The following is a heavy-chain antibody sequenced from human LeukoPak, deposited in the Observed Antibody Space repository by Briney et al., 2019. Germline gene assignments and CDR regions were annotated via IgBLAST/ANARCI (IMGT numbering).Heavy chain of an antibody. CDR1: VGSISGYF. Sequence: SDTLSLTCTVSVGSISGYFWSWVRQAPGTGLDWIGHVYYSGATNYNPSLRSRVTISVDTSKNQFSLKLRSVTAADTAVYYCARAQYSGSCFDYWGQGTLVTVSS. CDR2: VYYSGAT. D-gene: IGHD1-26*01. V-gene: IGHV4-59*13. J-gene: IGHJ4*02. CDR3: ARAQYSGSCFDY.